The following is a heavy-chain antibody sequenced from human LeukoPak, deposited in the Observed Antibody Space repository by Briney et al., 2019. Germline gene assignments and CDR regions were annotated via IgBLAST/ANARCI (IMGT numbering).Heavy chain of an antibody. CDR3: ARDGGYCSGVSCYSDQKVGLYYYYMDV. CDR2: INPSGGDT. Sequence: GASVKVSCKGSGYTFTSYGISWVRQAPGQGLERKGIINPSGGDTRYAQKFQGRVTMTRDMSTSTAYMELSSLRSEDTAVYYCARDGGYCSGVSCYSDQKVGLYYYYMDVWGKGTTVTVSS. CDR1: GYTFTSYG. J-gene: IGHJ6*03. D-gene: IGHD2-15*01. V-gene: IGHV1-46*01.